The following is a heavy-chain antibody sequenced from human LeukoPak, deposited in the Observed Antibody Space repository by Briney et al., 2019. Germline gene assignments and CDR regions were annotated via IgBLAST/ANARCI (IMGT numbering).Heavy chain of an antibody. CDR3: ARVATMVRDPYYYYGMDV. CDR2: IYYSGST. Sequence: SETLSLTCTVSGGSISSGDYYWSWIRQPPGKGLEWIGYIYYSGSTYYNPSLKSRVTISVDTSKNQFSLKLSSVTAADTAVYYCARVATMVRDPYYYYGMDVWGQGTTVTVSS. V-gene: IGHV4-30-4*01. D-gene: IGHD3-10*01. J-gene: IGHJ6*02. CDR1: GGSISSGDYY.